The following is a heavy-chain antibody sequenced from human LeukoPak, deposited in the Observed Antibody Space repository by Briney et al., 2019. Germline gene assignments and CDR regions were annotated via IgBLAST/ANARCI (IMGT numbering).Heavy chain of an antibody. D-gene: IGHD6-19*01. J-gene: IGHJ4*02. CDR3: ARARGAVGIDY. V-gene: IGHV4-34*01. Sequence: SETLSLTCAVYGGSFSGYYWSWIRQPPGKGLEWIGEINHSGNTNYNPSLKSRATVSVDTSKNQFSLKLTSVTAADTAVYYCARARGAVGIDYWGQGTRVTVSS. CDR2: INHSGNT. CDR1: GGSFSGYY.